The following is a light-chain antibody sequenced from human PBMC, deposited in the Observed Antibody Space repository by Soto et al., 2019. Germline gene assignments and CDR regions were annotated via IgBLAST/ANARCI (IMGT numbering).Light chain of an antibody. CDR1: QRISSNF. CDR2: GAS. V-gene: IGKV3-20*01. J-gene: IGKJ4*01. CDR3: QQYGSSLT. Sequence: DTVLTQSPGTLSLSPGERATLYCSASQRISSNFLAWYQQKPGQAPRLLICGASSRATGIPGRIRGSGSGTDFTLTISRLEPEGFEVYYCQQYGSSLTSDGGNKVEIK.